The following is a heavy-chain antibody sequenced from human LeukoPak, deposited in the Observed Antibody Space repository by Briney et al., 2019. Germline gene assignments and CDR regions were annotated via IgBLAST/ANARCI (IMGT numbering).Heavy chain of an antibody. D-gene: IGHD5-18*01. CDR2: IRYDGSNK. CDR1: GFTFSSYG. CDR3: AVIQLWLRDFDY. Sequence: GGSLRLSCAASGFTFSSYGMHWVRQAPGKGLEWVAFIRYDGSNKYYADSVKGRFTISRDNSKNTLYLQMNSLRAEDTAVYYCAVIQLWLRDFDYWGQGTLVTVSS. V-gene: IGHV3-30*02. J-gene: IGHJ4*02.